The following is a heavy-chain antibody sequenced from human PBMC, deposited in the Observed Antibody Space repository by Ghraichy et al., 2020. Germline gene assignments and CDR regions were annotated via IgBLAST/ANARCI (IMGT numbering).Heavy chain of an antibody. J-gene: IGHJ4*02. CDR1: GGSISSYY. Sequence: SETLSLTCTVSGGSISSYYWSWIRQPAGKGLEWIGRIYTSGSTNYNPSLKSRVTMSVDTSKNQFSLKLSSVTAADTAVYYCARDLASGSYEGYFDYWGQGTLVTVSS. CDR3: ARDLASGSYEGYFDY. CDR2: IYTSGST. D-gene: IGHD1-26*01. V-gene: IGHV4-4*07.